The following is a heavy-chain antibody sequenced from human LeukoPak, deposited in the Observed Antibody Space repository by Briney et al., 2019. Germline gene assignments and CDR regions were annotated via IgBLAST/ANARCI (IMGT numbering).Heavy chain of an antibody. Sequence: SETLSLTCAVYGGSFSGYYWSWIRQPPGKGLEWIGEINHSGSTNYNPSLKSRVTISVDTSKNQFSLKPSSVTAADTAVYYCARGEYQLLSLDYWGQGTLVTVSS. V-gene: IGHV4-34*01. D-gene: IGHD2-2*01. CDR1: GGSFSGYY. CDR3: ARGEYQLLSLDY. CDR2: INHSGST. J-gene: IGHJ4*02.